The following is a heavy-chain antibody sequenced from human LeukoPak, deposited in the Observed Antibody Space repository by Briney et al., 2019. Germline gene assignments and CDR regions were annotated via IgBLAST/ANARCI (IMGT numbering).Heavy chain of an antibody. Sequence: PGGSLRLSCAASGFTFSSYAMSWVRQAPGKGLEWVSTISASGGSTYYADSVKGRFTISRDKSKNTLYLQMNSLRAEDTAVYYCAKGDTTWELPHDYWGQGTLVTVSS. J-gene: IGHJ4*02. CDR2: ISASGGST. V-gene: IGHV3-23*01. CDR3: AKGDTTWELPHDY. CDR1: GFTFSSYA. D-gene: IGHD1-26*01.